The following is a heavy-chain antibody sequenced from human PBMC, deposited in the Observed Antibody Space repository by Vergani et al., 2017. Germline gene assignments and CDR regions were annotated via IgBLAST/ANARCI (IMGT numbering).Heavy chain of an antibody. CDR1: GFTFQVFA. J-gene: IGHJ2*01. CDR2: IVRNYGI. V-gene: IGHV3-9*01. CDR3: VKDNDYDADGPFDL. D-gene: IGHD3-16*01. Sequence: VEAGGGLVQPGGSLRLSCTASGFTFQVFAFHWVRQVSGRGLEWVSGIVRNYGIKNGNSFEGRFSISRDNAKKAVFLQMNNLRHEDTALYFCVKDNDYDADGPFDLWGRGTLVTVSS.